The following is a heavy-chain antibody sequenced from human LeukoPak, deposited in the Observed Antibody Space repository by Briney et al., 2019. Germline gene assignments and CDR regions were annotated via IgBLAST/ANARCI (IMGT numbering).Heavy chain of an antibody. Sequence: EASVKVSCKASGYXFTGYYIHWVRQAPGQGLEWMGWINPNSGGTNYAQKFQGRVTMTRDTSISTAYMELSRLRSDDTAVYYCASEGSTVTTELDYWGQGTLVTVSS. J-gene: IGHJ4*02. CDR2: INPNSGGT. D-gene: IGHD4-17*01. CDR3: ASEGSTVTTELDY. CDR1: GYXFTGYY. V-gene: IGHV1-2*02.